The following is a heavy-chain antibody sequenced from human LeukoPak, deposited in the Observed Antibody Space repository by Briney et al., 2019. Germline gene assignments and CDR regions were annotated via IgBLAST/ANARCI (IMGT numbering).Heavy chain of an antibody. CDR1: GYTFTSYG. J-gene: IGHJ4*02. V-gene: IGHV1-69*13. Sequence: ASVKVSCKASGYTFTSYGISWVRQAPGQGLEWMGGIIPIFGTANYAQKFQGRVTITADESTSTAYMELSSLRSEDTAVYYCARDRAWNYFDYWGQGTLVTVSS. D-gene: IGHD3-3*01. CDR2: IIPIFGTA. CDR3: ARDRAWNYFDY.